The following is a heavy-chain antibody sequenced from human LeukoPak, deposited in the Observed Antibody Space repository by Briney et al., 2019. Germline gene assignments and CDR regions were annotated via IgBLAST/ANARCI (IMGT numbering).Heavy chain of an antibody. CDR1: GFA. CDR3: AKDRCSGGSCYYFDY. V-gene: IGHV3-23*01. CDR2: ISGSGGST. J-gene: IGHJ4*02. D-gene: IGHD2-15*01. Sequence: GGSLRLSCTASGFAMSWVRQAPGKGLEWVSAISGSGGSTYYADSVKGRFTISRDNSKNTLYLQMNSLRAEDTAVYYCAKDRCSGGSCYYFDYWGQGALVTVSS.